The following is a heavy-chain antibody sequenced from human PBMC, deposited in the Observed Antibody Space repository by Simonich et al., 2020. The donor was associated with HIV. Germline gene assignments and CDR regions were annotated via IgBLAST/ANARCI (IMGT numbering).Heavy chain of an antibody. J-gene: IGHJ3*02. CDR3: AKEGVGDSSAWLPDAFDI. CDR2: IRGKSGRT. Sequence: EVQLFESGGGLVQPGGSLRLSCAASGFTFGSYAISWGRQAQGKGLDLVSAIRGKSGRTNYAQSVKGRCTISKDNSKNTMYLQMNILRAEDTAVYYCAKEGVGDSSAWLPDAFDIWGQGTMVTVSS. D-gene: IGHD6-19*01. CDR1: GFTFGSYA. V-gene: IGHV3-23*01.